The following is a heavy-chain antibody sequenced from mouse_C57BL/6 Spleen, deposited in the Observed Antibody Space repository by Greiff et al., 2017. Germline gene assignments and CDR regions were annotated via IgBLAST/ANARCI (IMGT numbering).Heavy chain of an antibody. CDR1: GYTFTSYW. V-gene: IGHV1-7*01. CDR2: INPSRGYN. D-gene: IGHD2-1*01. Sequence: QVQLKESGAELAKPGASVKLSCKASGYTFTSYWMHWVKQRPGQGLEWIGYINPSRGYNKYNQKFKDKATLTADKSSSTAYMQLSSLTYEDSAVYYCASYGNLYAMDYWGQGTSVTVSS. J-gene: IGHJ4*01. CDR3: ASYGNLYAMDY.